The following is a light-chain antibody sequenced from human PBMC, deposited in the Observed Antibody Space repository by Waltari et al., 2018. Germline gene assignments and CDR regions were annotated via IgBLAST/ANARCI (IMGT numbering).Light chain of an antibody. CDR1: KSVTRA. Sequence: GESATLSCRTGKSVTRALAWYQQKPGQAPRLLIYGASNRATGIPDRFSGSGSGTDFSLTISSLEPEDFAVYYCQHYLRLPVTFGQGTKVEVK. J-gene: IGKJ1*01. CDR2: GAS. CDR3: QHYLRLPVT. V-gene: IGKV3-20*01.